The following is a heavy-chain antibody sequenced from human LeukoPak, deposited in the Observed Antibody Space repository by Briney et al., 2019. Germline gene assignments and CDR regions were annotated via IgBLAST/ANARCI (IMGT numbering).Heavy chain of an antibody. CDR1: GFTFSSYG. Sequence: PGGSLRLSCAASGFTFSSYGMHWVRQAPGKGLEWVALISYDGSNKYYADSVKGRCTISRDNSKNTLYLQMNSLRAEDTAVYYRAKDPSYSGLPINWFDSWGQGTLVTVSS. J-gene: IGHJ5*01. CDR2: ISYDGSNK. V-gene: IGHV3-30*18. CDR3: AKDPSYSGLPINWFDS. D-gene: IGHD5-12*01.